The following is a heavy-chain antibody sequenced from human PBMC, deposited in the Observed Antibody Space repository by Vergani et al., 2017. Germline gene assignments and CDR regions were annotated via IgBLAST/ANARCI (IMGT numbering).Heavy chain of an antibody. D-gene: IGHD5-18*01. J-gene: IGHJ4*02. Sequence: QVQLQESGPGLVKPSQTLSLTCTVSGGSISSGGYYWSWIRQHPGKGLEWIGYIYYSGSTYYNPSLKGRVTISVDTSKNQFSLKLSSVTAADTAMYYCARARLSAMATFDYWGQGTLVTVSS. CDR2: IYYSGST. CDR3: ARARLSAMATFDY. V-gene: IGHV4-31*03. CDR1: GGSISSGGYY.